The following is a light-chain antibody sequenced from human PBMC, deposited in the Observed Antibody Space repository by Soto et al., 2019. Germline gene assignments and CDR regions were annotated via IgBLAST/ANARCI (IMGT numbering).Light chain of an antibody. V-gene: IGLV1-47*02. Sequence: QSVLTQPPSASGTPGQRVTISCSGSSSNIGSNYVYWYQQLPGTVPQLLIYSNSERPSGVPDRFSGSKSGTSASLAISGLRAEDEADYYCAAWDDRLSGFVFGGGTKLTVL. CDR2: SNS. CDR1: SSNIGSNY. CDR3: AAWDDRLSGFV. J-gene: IGLJ2*01.